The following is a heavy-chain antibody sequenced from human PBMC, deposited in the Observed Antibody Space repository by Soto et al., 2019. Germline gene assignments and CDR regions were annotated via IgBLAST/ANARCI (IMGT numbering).Heavy chain of an antibody. CDR2: ISYDGSNK. J-gene: IGHJ4*02. CDR3: ARDRYSSGWFDY. Sequence: QVQLVESGGGVVQPGRSLRLSCAASGCTLSSYAMHWVRQAPGKGLEWVAVISYDGSNKYYADSVKGRFTISRDNSKNTLYLQMNSLRAEDTAVYYCARDRYSSGWFDYWGQGTLVTVSS. CDR1: GCTLSSYA. V-gene: IGHV3-30-3*01. D-gene: IGHD6-19*01.